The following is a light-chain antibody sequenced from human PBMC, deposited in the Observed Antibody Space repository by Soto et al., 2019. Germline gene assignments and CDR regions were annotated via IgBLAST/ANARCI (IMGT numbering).Light chain of an antibody. CDR2: DAS. Sequence: EIVLTQPPAALSLSPGERATLSCRASQSVSSYLAWYQQKPGQAPRLLIYDASNRATGIPARFSGSGSGTEFTLTINSLQSEDFAVYYCQQYNNWWTFGQGTKVDI. J-gene: IGKJ1*01. V-gene: IGKV3-11*01. CDR3: QQYNNWWT. CDR1: QSVSSY.